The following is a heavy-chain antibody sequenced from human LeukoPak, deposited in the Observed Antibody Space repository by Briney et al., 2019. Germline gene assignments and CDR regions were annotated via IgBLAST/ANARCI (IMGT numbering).Heavy chain of an antibody. V-gene: IGHV4-34*01. J-gene: IGHJ4*02. CDR3: ASGIAVAGLYYFDY. CDR2: INHSGST. CDR1: GGSFSGYY. Sequence: SETLSLTRAVYGGSFSGYYWSCIREPPGKGLEWIWEINHSGSTNYNPSLKSRVTISVDTSKNQFSLKLSSVTAADTAVYYCASGIAVAGLYYFDYWGQGTLVTVSS. D-gene: IGHD6-19*01.